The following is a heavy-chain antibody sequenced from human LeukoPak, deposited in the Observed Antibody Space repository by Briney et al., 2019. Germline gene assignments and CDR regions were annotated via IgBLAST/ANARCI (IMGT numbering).Heavy chain of an antibody. CDR2: ISGSGGST. V-gene: IGHV3-23*01. CDR3: ANRPDYYDSNGRTPDY. CDR1: GFTFSSYA. J-gene: IGHJ4*02. Sequence: GGSLRLSCAASGFTFSSYAMSWVRQAPGKGLEWVSAISGSGGSTYYADSVKGRFTISRDNSKNTLYLQMNSLRAEDTAVYYCANRPDYYDSNGRTPDYWGQGTLVTVSS. D-gene: IGHD3-22*01.